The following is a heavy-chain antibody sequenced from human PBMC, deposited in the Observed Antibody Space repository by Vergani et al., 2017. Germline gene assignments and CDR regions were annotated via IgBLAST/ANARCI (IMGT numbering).Heavy chain of an antibody. J-gene: IGHJ3*02. V-gene: IGHV1-69*01. Sequence: QVQLVQSGAEVKKPGSSVKVSCKASGGTFSSYAISWVRQAPGQGLEWMGGIIPIFGTANYAQKFQGRFTITADESTSTAYMEVSSLRSEDTAVYYCARDVEMATIEGAFDIWGQGTMVTISS. CDR3: ARDVEMATIEGAFDI. D-gene: IGHD5-24*01. CDR2: IIPIFGTA. CDR1: GGTFSSYA.